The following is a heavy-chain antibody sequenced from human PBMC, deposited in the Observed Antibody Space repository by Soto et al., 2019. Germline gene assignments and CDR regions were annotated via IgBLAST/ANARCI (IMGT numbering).Heavy chain of an antibody. D-gene: IGHD5-12*01. Sequence: LRLSCVASGFTYSNFWMNWVRQAPGKGLEWVANIKPDGIDKYYEDSVKGRFTTFRDNAKNSLFLQMNSLRVEDTAVYYCVRSRYGYGFEFWGQGTLVTVCS. CDR2: IKPDGIDK. J-gene: IGHJ4*02. V-gene: IGHV3-7*01. CDR1: GFTYSNFW. CDR3: VRSRYGYGFEF.